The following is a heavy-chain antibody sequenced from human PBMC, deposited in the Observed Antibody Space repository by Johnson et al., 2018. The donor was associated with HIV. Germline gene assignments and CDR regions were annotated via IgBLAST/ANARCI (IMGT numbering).Heavy chain of an antibody. V-gene: IGHV3-66*01. CDR3: ARNRPVSYGYRGAFDI. CDR2: IYSGGST. CDR1: GVTVTNNS. Sequence: VQLVESGGGLVQRGASLRLSCVASGVTVTNNSMIWVRQAPGKGLEWVSVIYSGGSTYQADSVNGRFTISSYNSKNTLYLQINSRRAEDTAVYYGARNRPVSYGYRGAFDIWGQGTMVTVSS. D-gene: IGHD5-18*01. J-gene: IGHJ3*02.